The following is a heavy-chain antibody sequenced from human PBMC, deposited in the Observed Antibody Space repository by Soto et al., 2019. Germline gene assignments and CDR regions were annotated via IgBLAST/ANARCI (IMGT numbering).Heavy chain of an antibody. J-gene: IGHJ6*02. CDR3: AITYGDYAYYYYYGMDV. CDR2: ISYDGSNK. D-gene: IGHD4-17*01. V-gene: IGHV3-30*03. Sequence: QVQLVESGGGVVQPGRSLRLSCAASGFTFSSYGMHWVRQAPGKGLEWVAVISYDGSNKYYADSVKGRFTISRDNSKNTLYLQMNSLRAEDTAVYYCAITYGDYAYYYYYGMDVWGQGTTVTVSS. CDR1: GFTFSSYG.